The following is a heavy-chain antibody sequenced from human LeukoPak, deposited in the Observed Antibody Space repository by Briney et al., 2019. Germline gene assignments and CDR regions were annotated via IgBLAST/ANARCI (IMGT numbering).Heavy chain of an antibody. V-gene: IGHV4-4*07. Sequence: SETLSLTCTVSGGSIISHYGSWIRQPAGKGLEWIGRVYSNGGTNYNPSLKSRVSMSVDTSKNEFSLRLSSVTAADTAVYYCAREAMIVVDAFDIWGQGTMVTVSS. J-gene: IGHJ3*02. CDR3: AREAMIVVDAFDI. D-gene: IGHD3-22*01. CDR2: VYSNGGT. CDR1: GGSIISHY.